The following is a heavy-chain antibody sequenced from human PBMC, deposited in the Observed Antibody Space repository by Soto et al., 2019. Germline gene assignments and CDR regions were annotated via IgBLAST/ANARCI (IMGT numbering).Heavy chain of an antibody. J-gene: IGHJ6*02. CDR3: ARVTADPLRYYYYGMDV. D-gene: IGHD2-21*02. V-gene: IGHV1-69*13. CDR1: GGTFSSYA. CDR2: IIPIFGTA. Sequence: GASVKVSCKASGGTFSSYAISWVRQAPGQGLEWMGGIIPIFGTANYAQKFQGRVTITADESTSTAYMELSSLRSEDTAVYYCARVTADPLRYYYYGMDVWGQGTTVTVSS.